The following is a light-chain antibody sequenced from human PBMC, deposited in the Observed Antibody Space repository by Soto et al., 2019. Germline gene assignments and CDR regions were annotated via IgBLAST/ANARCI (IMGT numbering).Light chain of an antibody. CDR3: QQYNSYSPRT. Sequence: DIQMTQSPSSLFASVGDEVTITCRASQTIMTYLNWYQLKPGKPPRLLIYDASTLENGVPSRFSGSASGTDFTLTTSTLQPYDFATYYCQQYNSYSPRTFGQGPRWIS. V-gene: IGKV1-5*01. CDR2: DAS. J-gene: IGKJ1*01. CDR1: QTIMTY.